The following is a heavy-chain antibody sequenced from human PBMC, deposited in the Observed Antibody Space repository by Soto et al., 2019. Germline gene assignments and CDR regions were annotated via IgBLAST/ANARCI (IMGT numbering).Heavy chain of an antibody. CDR2: IYYSGST. J-gene: IGHJ3*01. V-gene: IGHV4-59*02. CDR1: GGRVRNDY. Sequence: PSGCMSLTCRASGGRVRNDYRSWLRPHPGKGLEWIGYIYYSGSTNYNPSLKSRVTISVDTSKNQFSLKLSSVTAADMFLYYCARDGDDSSLYISF. D-gene: IGHD6-13*01. CDR3: ARDGDDSSLYISF.